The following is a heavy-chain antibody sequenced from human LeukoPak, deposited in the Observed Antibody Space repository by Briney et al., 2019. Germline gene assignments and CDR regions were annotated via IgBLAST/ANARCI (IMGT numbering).Heavy chain of an antibody. V-gene: IGHV3-33*01. Sequence: GGSLRLSCAASGFTFSSFGMHWVRQAPGKGLEWVAVIWYDGGNKYYADSVKGRFTISRDNSKNTLFLQMNSLRGEDTAVYYCAREGSGSYLDYWGQGTLVTVSS. D-gene: IGHD3-10*01. CDR2: IWYDGGNK. J-gene: IGHJ4*02. CDR3: AREGSGSYLDY. CDR1: GFTFSSFG.